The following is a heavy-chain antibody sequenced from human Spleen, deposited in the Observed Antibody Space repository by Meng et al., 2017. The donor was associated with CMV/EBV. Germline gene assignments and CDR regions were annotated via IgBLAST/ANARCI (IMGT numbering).Heavy chain of an antibody. CDR3: ARGKGVWSGYSNNWFDP. V-gene: IGHV4-34*01. J-gene: IGHJ5*02. CDR2: INHSGST. CDR1: GGSFSGYY. D-gene: IGHD3-3*01. Sequence: GSLRLSCAVYGGSFSGYYWSWIRQPPGKGLEWIGEINHSGSTNYNPSLKSRVRISVDTSKNPFSLKLKSVTAADTAVYYCARGKGVWSGYSNNWFDPWGQGTLVTVSS.